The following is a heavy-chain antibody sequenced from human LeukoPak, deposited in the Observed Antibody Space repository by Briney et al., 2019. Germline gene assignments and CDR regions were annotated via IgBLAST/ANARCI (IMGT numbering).Heavy chain of an antibody. Sequence: GGSLRLSCAASGLTFSSHWMHWVRHAPGKGLVWVSRITNDGSSTTYADSVKGRFTISRDNAKNTLYLQMNSLRAEDTAVYYCARVFGGDFGSCFDYWGQGTLVTVSS. CDR3: ARVFGGDFGSCFDY. J-gene: IGHJ4*02. CDR1: GLTFSSHW. CDR2: ITNDGSST. V-gene: IGHV3-74*01. D-gene: IGHD2-21*02.